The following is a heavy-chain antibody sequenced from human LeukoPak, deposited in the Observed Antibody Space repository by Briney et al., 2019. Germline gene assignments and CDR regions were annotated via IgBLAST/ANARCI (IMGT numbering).Heavy chain of an antibody. Sequence: GGSLRLSCAASGFTFSSYAMSWVRQAPGKGLEWVSAISGSGGSTYYADSVKGRFTISRDNSKNTLYLQMNSLRTEDTAVHYCARSAEGAVASNFDYWGQGTLVTVSS. J-gene: IGHJ4*02. D-gene: IGHD6-19*01. CDR3: ARSAEGAVASNFDY. V-gene: IGHV3-23*01. CDR1: GFTFSSYA. CDR2: ISGSGGST.